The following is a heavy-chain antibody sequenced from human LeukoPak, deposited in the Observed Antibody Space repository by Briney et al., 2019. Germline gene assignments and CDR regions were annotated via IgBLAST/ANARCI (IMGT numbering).Heavy chain of an antibody. D-gene: IGHD3-22*01. CDR1: GYTFTGYY. CDR3: ATQRVPYYYDSSGYSLPFDY. CDR2: INPNSGGT. J-gene: IGHJ4*02. V-gene: IGHV1-2*06. Sequence: GASVKVSCKASGYTFTGYYMHWVRQAPGQGLEWMGRINPNSGGTNYAQKFQGRVTMTWDTSISTAYMELSRLRSDDTAVYYCATQRVPYYYDSSGYSLPFDYWGQGTLVTVSS.